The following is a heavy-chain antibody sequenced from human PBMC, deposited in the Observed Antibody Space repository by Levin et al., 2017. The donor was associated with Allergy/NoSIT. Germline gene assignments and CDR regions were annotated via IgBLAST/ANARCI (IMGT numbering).Heavy chain of an antibody. Sequence: GESLKISCAASGFTFSNYAMGWVRQTPGKGLEWVSAISDIGDYTYYADSVKGRFTISRDNSKNTLYMQMNSLRAEDTAVYYCANRVGNNWGNFDYWGQGTLVTVSS. CDR1: GFTFSNYA. V-gene: IGHV3-23*01. D-gene: IGHD7-27*01. J-gene: IGHJ4*02. CDR2: ISDIGDYT. CDR3: ANRVGNNWGNFDY.